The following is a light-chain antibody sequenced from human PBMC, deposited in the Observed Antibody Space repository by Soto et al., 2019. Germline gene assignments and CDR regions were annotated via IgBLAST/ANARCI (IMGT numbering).Light chain of an antibody. CDR1: QSVSSSH. CDR2: GAS. J-gene: IGKJ1*01. V-gene: IGKV3-20*01. CDR3: QQSHSSPRT. Sequence: EIVLTQSPGTLSSSPGERATLSCRASQSVSSSHLAWYQQKPGQAPRLLIYGASSRATGIPDRFSGSGSGTDFTLTISSVQPEDFGIYYCQQSHSSPRTFGQGTTV.